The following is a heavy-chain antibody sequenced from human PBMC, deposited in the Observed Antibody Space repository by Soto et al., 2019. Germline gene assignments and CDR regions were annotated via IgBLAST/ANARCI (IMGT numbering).Heavy chain of an antibody. CDR3: TLSYGDSYYYYYGMDV. CDR1: GFSFSRYR. CDR2: IHPGDSDT. J-gene: IGHJ6*02. D-gene: IGHD4-17*01. V-gene: IGHV5-51*01. Sequence: PGESLKISCVGSGFSFSRYRVGWVRQVPGKGLEWMGVIHPGDSDTRYSPSFQGQVTISADKSISTAYLQWSSLKASDTAMYYCTLSYGDSYYYYYGMDVWGQGTTVTVSS.